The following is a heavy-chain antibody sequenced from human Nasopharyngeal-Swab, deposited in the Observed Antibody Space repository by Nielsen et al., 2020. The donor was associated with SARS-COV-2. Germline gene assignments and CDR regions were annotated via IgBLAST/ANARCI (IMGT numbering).Heavy chain of an antibody. J-gene: IGHJ4*02. CDR3: ARERGGSYSLPEESFDY. Sequence: ETLSLTCAASGFTFSSYAMSWVRQAPGKGLEWVANIKQDGSEKYYVDSVKGRFTISRDNAKNSLYLQMNSLRAEDTAVYYCARERGGSYSLPEESFDYWGQGTLVTVSS. D-gene: IGHD1-26*01. CDR1: GFTFSSYA. CDR2: IKQDGSEK. V-gene: IGHV3-7*01.